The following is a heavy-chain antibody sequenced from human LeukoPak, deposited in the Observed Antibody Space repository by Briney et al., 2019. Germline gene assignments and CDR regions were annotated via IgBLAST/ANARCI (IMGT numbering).Heavy chain of an antibody. J-gene: IGHJ4*02. CDR3: ASYRGSSGRHFDY. Sequence: GEPLKISCKGSGYTFTNYWIGWVRQMPGKGLEWMGIIYPDDSDTRYSPSFQGQVTISADKSITTAYLQWASLKASDTAIYYCASYRGSSGRHFDYWGQGTLVTVSS. CDR2: IYPDDSDT. D-gene: IGHD6-6*01. CDR1: GYTFTNYW. V-gene: IGHV5-51*01.